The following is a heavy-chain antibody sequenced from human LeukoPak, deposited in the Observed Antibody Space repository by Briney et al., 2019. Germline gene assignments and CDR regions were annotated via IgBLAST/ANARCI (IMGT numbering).Heavy chain of an antibody. CDR1: GYRFTTYW. CDR2: IDPGDSYT. V-gene: IGHV5-10-1*01. CDR3: ARHYGSLFDY. J-gene: IGHJ4*02. D-gene: IGHD3-10*01. Sequence: GESLKISRKGSGYRFTTYWIRWVRPMPGKGLEWMGRIDPGDSYTNYSPSFQGHVTISADKSISTAYLQWSSLKASDSAMYYCARHYGSLFDYWGQGTLVTVSS.